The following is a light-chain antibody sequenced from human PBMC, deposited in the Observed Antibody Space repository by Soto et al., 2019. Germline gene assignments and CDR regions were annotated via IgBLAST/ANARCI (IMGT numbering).Light chain of an antibody. CDR1: SSDVGSYNL. V-gene: IGLV2-23*02. CDR2: EAT. Sequence: QSVLTQPASVSGSPEQSITISCTGTSSDVGSYNLVSWYQQHPGKAPKVMIYEATKRPSGVSNRFSGSKSGNTASLTISGLQDEDEADYYCCAYAGSGPVVFGGGTKLTVL. CDR3: CAYAGSGPVV. J-gene: IGLJ3*02.